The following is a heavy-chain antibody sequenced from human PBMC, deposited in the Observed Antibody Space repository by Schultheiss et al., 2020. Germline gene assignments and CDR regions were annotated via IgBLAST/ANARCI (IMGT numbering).Heavy chain of an antibody. Sequence: GGSLRLSCAASGFTFSSYSMNWVRQAPGKGLEWVSSISSSSSYIYYADSVKGRFTISRDNAKNSLYLQMNSLRAEDTAVYYCAKEQVSRLRPPYYFDYWGQGTLVTGYS. CDR3: AKEQVSRLRPPYYFDY. J-gene: IGHJ4*02. D-gene: IGHD4-17*01. CDR1: GFTFSSYS. V-gene: IGHV3-21*04. CDR2: ISSSSSYI.